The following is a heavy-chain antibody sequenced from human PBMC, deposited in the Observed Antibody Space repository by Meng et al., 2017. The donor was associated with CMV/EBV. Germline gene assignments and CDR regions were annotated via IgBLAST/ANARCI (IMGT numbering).Heavy chain of an antibody. CDR1: GVKFSDYY. CDR2: ISSTSSHT. J-gene: IGHJ4*02. CDR3: ATAGLRWTTVQRTLDS. V-gene: IGHV3-11*05. D-gene: IGHD1-1*01. Sequence: GQLGGVGGGWVKPGGSLRLSCAASGVKFSDYYMSWIRQAPGEGLEWISYISSTSSHTNYADSVKGRFTISRDNAKNSLFLQMNSLRAEDTAIYYCATAGLRWTTVQRTLDSWGQGTLVTVSS.